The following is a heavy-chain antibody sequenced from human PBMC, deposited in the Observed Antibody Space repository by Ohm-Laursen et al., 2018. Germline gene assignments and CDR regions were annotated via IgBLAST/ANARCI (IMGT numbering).Heavy chain of an antibody. Sequence: SLRLSCAASGLTLKSYSMNWVRQAPGKGLEWVSSISFSGSHIYYADSVKGRFTISRDNAKTTLYLQMNSLRADDTAVYYCAREQFDYNVPLPRGGMDVWGQGTTVTVSS. CDR2: ISFSGSHI. J-gene: IGHJ6*02. D-gene: IGHD4/OR15-4a*01. CDR1: GLTLKSYS. CDR3: AREQFDYNVPLPRGGMDV. V-gene: IGHV3-21*01.